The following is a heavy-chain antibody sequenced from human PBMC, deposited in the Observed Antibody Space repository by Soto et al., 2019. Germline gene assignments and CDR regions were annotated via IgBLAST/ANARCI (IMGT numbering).Heavy chain of an antibody. V-gene: IGHV4-59*01. CDR3: ARVPPYGSGSYYDYYFDY. CDR1: VGSISSYY. CDR2: IYYSGST. J-gene: IGHJ4*02. D-gene: IGHD3-10*01. Sequence: SETLSLTCAVSVGSISSYYWSWIRQPPGKGLEWIGYIYYSGSTNYNPSLKSRVTISVDTSKNQFSLKLSSVTAADTAVYYCARVPPYGSGSYYDYYFDYWGQGTLVTVSS.